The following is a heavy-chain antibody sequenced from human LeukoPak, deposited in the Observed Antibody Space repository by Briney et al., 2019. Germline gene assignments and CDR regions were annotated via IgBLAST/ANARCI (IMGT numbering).Heavy chain of an antibody. CDR3: ARRRRSNSSHDY. CDR2: IYYSGST. V-gene: IGHV4-39*01. CDR1: GGSVSSSTYY. J-gene: IGHJ4*02. D-gene: IGHD6-6*01. Sequence: PSETLSLTCTVSGGSVSSSTYYWDWIRQPPGKGLEWIGTIYYSGSTYYNPSLKSRVTISVDTSKNQFSLRLSSVTAADTAVYYCARRRRSNSSHDYWGQGTLATVSS.